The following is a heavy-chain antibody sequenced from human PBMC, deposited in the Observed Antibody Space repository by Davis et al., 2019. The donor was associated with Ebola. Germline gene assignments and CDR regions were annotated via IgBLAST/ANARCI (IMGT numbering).Heavy chain of an antibody. V-gene: IGHV3-23*01. Sequence: PGGSLRLSCAASGFTFSSYAMSWVRQAPGKGLEWVSAISGSGGSTYYADSVKGRFTISRDNAKNSLYLQMNSLRDEDTAVYYCARAGGSYYFYFDYWGQGTLVTVSS. CDR3: ARAGGSYYFYFDY. CDR2: ISGSGGST. D-gene: IGHD1-26*01. J-gene: IGHJ4*02. CDR1: GFTFSSYA.